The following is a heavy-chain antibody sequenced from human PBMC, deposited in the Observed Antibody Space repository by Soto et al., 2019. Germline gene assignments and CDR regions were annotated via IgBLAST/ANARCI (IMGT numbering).Heavy chain of an antibody. CDR1: GYTFTGYY. J-gene: IGHJ6*02. CDR3: ASENQYCSSTSCYSGYYGMDV. CDR2: INPNSGGT. V-gene: IGHV1-2*02. Sequence: GASVKVSCKASGYTFTGYYMHWVRQAPGQGLEWMGWINPNSGGTNYAQKFQGRVTMTRDTSISTAYMELSRLRSDDTAVYYCASENQYCSSTSCYSGYYGMDVWGQGTTVTVSS. D-gene: IGHD2-2*01.